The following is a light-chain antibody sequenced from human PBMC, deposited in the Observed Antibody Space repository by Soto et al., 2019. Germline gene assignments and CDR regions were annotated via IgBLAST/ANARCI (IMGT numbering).Light chain of an antibody. CDR1: QGIGTA. V-gene: IGKV1-13*02. CDR3: QQFNTNPLT. Sequence: IQLTQSPSTLSASVGDRVTITCRASQGIGTALAWYHQRPGNSPDLLVYDASTLQSGVPSRFSGSGSETDFSLTISGLQPEDFGPYYCQQFNTNPLTFGGGPRVDIK. CDR2: DAS. J-gene: IGKJ4*01.